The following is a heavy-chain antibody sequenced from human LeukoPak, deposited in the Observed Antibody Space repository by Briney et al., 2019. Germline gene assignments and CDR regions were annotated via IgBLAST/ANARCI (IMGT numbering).Heavy chain of an antibody. D-gene: IGHD3-10*01. CDR1: GFTFRNCA. CDR3: AKHVSGSLFYFDY. J-gene: IGHJ4*02. V-gene: IGHV3-23*01. Sequence: PGGSLRLSCAASGFTFRNCAMIWVRQAPGKGLEWVSGISGTGYNTYYADSVKGRFTISRDNSKNTLYLQMNSLGAENTAVYYCAKHVSGSLFYFDYWGQRTLVTVSS. CDR2: ISGTGYNT.